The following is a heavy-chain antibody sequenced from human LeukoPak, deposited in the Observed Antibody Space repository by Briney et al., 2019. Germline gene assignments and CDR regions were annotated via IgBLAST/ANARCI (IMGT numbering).Heavy chain of an antibody. Sequence: PSETLSLTCTVSGDSISSYYWSWIRQPPGKGLEWIGHIYYSGSTDYNPSLKSRVTISVDTSKNQFSLKLSSVTAADTAVYYCARQSGRNLLDYWGQGTLVTVSS. CDR3: ARQSGRNLLDY. J-gene: IGHJ4*02. V-gene: IGHV4-59*08. D-gene: IGHD1-26*01. CDR1: GDSISSYY. CDR2: IYYSGST.